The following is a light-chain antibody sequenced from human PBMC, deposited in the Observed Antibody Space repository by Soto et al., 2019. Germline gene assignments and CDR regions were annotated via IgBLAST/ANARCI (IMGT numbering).Light chain of an antibody. Sequence: EIVMTQSPGTLSVSPGERATLSCRASQTIDTNLAWYQQKPGQAPRLLIYGASTRATGIPARFSGSGSGTDFTLTISSLETEDFAVYYCQQRTNWPLTFGGGTKVDIK. CDR2: GAS. V-gene: IGKV3-15*01. CDR3: QQRTNWPLT. CDR1: QTIDTN. J-gene: IGKJ4*01.